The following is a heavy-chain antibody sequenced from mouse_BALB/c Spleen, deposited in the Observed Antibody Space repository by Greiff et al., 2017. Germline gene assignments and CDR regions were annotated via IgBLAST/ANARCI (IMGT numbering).Heavy chain of an antibody. J-gene: IGHJ4*01. CDR3: ASGYDYDGEGYAMDY. CDR2: IHYSGST. D-gene: IGHD2-4*01. CDR1: GYSITSGYS. V-gene: IGHV3-1*02. Sequence: EVQLQESGPDLVKPSQSLSLTCTVTGYSITSGYSWHWIRQFPGNKLEWMGYIHYSGSTNYNPSLKSRISITRDTSKNQFFLQLNSVTTEDTATYYCASGYDYDGEGYAMDYWGQGTSVTVSS.